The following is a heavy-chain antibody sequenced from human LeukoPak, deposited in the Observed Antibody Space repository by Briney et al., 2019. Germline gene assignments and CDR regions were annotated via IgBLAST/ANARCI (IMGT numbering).Heavy chain of an antibody. CDR2: IYSGDNT. CDR3: AGRRVLDASFDY. V-gene: IGHV3-66*02. D-gene: IGHD3-16*01. J-gene: IGHJ4*02. Sequence: GGSLRLSCAASGFTVSNNYMSWVRQAPGKGLEWVSVIYSGDNTYYVESVKGRFTISRDNSKNTLFLQMNRLRAVDTAVYYCAGRRVLDASFDYWGQGTLVTVSS. CDR1: GFTVSNNY.